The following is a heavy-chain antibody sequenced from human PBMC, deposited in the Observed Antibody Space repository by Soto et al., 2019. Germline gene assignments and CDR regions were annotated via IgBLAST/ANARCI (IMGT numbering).Heavy chain of an antibody. V-gene: IGHV1-18*01. J-gene: IGHJ4*02. CDR2: ISACNGNA. CDR3: ARSFEDIVVVVAATDYYFDY. CDR1: GYTFTSYG. Sequence: GASVKVSCKASGYTFTSYGISWVRQAPGQGLEWMGWISACNGNANYAQKLQGRVTMTTDTSTSTAYMELRSLRSDDTAVYYCARSFEDIVVVVAATDYYFDYWGQGTLVTVSS. D-gene: IGHD2-15*01.